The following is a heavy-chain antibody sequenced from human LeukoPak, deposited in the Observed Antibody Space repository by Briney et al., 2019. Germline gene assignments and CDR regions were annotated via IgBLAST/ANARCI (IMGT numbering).Heavy chain of an antibody. Sequence: GGSLRLSCAASGFTFSSYAISWVRQAPGQGLEWMGGIIPIFGTANYAQKFQGRVTITADESTSTAYMELSSLRSEDTAVYYCARDMGGSYYYFDYWGQGTLVTVSS. CDR2: IIPIFGTA. V-gene: IGHV1-69*01. CDR3: ARDMGGSYYYFDY. D-gene: IGHD1-26*01. CDR1: GFTFSSYA. J-gene: IGHJ4*02.